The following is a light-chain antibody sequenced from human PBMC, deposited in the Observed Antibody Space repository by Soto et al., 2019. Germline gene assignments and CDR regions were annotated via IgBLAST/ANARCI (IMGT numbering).Light chain of an antibody. V-gene: IGLV4-60*03. Sequence: QPVLTQSSSASASLGSSVKLTCTLSSGHSTYIIAWHHQQPGKAPRYLMKLEGTESYNKWSRILARFSGSSSGADRYLTNSNLQSEDEADYYCETWDSNTHVFGGGTKLTVL. CDR1: SGHSTYI. CDR3: ETWDSNTHV. J-gene: IGLJ3*02. CDR2: LEGTESY.